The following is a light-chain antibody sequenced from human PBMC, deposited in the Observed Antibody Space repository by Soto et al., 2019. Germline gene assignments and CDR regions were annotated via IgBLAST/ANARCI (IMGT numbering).Light chain of an antibody. Sequence: QSALTQPPSASGSPGQSVTISCTGTSSDVGAYKYVSWYQQYPGKAPKLMIYEVTKRPSGVPDRFSGSNSGNTASLTVSGLLAEDEADYNCTSYVGNDIWVFGGGTKVTVL. CDR1: SSDVGAYKY. CDR2: EVT. V-gene: IGLV2-8*01. J-gene: IGLJ3*02. CDR3: TSYVGNDIWV.